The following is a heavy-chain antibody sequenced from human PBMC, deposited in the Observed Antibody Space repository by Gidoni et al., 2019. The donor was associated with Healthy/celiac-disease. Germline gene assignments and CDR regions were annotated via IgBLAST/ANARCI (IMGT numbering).Heavy chain of an antibody. Sequence: QVQLQQWGAGLLKPSETLSLTCAVYGGSFSGYYWSWIRQPPGKRLEWIGEINHSGSTNYNPSLKSRVTISVDTSKNQFSLKLSSVTAADTAVYYCARTTSYYTAKGAFDIWGQGTMVTVSS. CDR2: INHSGST. CDR1: GGSFSGYY. CDR3: ARTTSYYTAKGAFDI. J-gene: IGHJ3*02. D-gene: IGHD5-18*01. V-gene: IGHV4-34*01.